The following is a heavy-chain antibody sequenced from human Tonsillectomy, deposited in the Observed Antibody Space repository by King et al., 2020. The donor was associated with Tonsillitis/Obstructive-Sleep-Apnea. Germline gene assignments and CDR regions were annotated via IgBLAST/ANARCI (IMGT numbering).Heavy chain of an antibody. V-gene: IGHV4-31*03. Sequence: VRLQESGPGLVKPSQTLSLTCTVSGGSISSGGYYWSWIRQHPGKGLEWIGYIYYSGSTYYNPSLKSRVTISVDTSKNQFSLKLSSVTAAGTAVYYCARDRNSYCSGGSCYSGWFDPWGQGTLVTVSS. CDR1: GGSISSGGYY. CDR2: IYYSGST. D-gene: IGHD2-15*01. J-gene: IGHJ5*02. CDR3: ARDRNSYCSGGSCYSGWFDP.